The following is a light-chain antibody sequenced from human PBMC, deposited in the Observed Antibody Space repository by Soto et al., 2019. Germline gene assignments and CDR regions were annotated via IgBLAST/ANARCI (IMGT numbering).Light chain of an antibody. V-gene: IGKV1-39*01. CDR2: AAS. J-gene: IGKJ1*01. CDR1: QGISTY. CDR3: QQNYSAKWT. Sequence: DIQMTQFPSSLSASVGDRLTITCRASQGISTYLNWYQQKPGKAPKLLIYAASTLQSGVPSRFSGSGSETDFTLTISSLQPEDFATYSCQQNYSAKWTFGQGTNVEIK.